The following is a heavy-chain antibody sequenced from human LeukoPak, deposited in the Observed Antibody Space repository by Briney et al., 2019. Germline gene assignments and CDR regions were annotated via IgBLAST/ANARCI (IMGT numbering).Heavy chain of an antibody. J-gene: IGHJ6*02. CDR1: GYTFTGYY. V-gene: IGHV1-2*02. CDR2: INPNSGGT. D-gene: IGHD1-26*01. Sequence: GASVKVSCKASGYTFTGYYMHWVRQAPGQGLEWMGWINPNSGGTNYAQKFQGRVTMTRDTSISTAYMELSRLRSDDTAVYYCARESLSLRGSQSTDVWGQGTTVTVSS. CDR3: ARESLSLRGSQSTDV.